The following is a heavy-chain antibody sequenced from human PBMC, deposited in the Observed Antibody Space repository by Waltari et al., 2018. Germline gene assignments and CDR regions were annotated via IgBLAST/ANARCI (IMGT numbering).Heavy chain of an antibody. CDR1: GYTFTGYY. J-gene: IGHJ3*02. Sequence: QVQLVKSGAEVKKPGASVKVSCKASGYTFTGYYMHWVRQAPGQGLEWMGWINPNSGGTNYAQKFQGRVTMTRDTSISTAYMELSRLRSDDTAVYYCARDPSLLGIVVAYGAFDIWGQGTMVTVSS. CDR3: ARDPSLLGIVVAYGAFDI. V-gene: IGHV1-2*02. D-gene: IGHD3-22*01. CDR2: INPNSGGT.